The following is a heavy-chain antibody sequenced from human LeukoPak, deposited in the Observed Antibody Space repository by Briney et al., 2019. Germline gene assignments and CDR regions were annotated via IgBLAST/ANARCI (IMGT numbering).Heavy chain of an antibody. CDR1: GGSISSYY. CDR2: IYYSGST. J-gene: IGHJ4*02. V-gene: IGHV4-59*01. CDR3: AKGRNSKSPQGKPPNYFNY. D-gene: IGHD4-11*01. Sequence: PSETLSLTCTVSGGSISSYYWSWIRQPPGKGLEWIGYIYYSGSTNYNPSLKSRVTISVDTSKNQFSLKLSSVTAADTAVYYCAKGRNSKSPQGKPPNYFNYWAREPLVTVSS.